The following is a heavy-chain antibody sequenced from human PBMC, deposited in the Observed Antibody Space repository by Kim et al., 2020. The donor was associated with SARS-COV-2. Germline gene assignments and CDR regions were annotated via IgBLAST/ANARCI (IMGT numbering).Heavy chain of an antibody. Sequence: GGSLRLSCAASGFTFSAFSMNLVRQAPGNGLEWVSFISSSGGTIYYADSVKGRFTSSRDDARNSLYLQMNNQRDEATAVYYCVRDNEFCSGDCYSADYWGQGTLGAVSA. CDR2: ISSSGGTI. CDR3: VRDNEFCSGDCYSADY. V-gene: IGHV3-48*02. D-gene: IGHD2-21*01. J-gene: IGHJ4*03. CDR1: GFTFSAFS.